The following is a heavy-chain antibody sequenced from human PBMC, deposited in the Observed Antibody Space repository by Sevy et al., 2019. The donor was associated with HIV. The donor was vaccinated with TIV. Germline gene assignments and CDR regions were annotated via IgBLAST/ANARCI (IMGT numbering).Heavy chain of an antibody. CDR1: GYTFTDNY. J-gene: IGHJ4*02. CDR2: FNPLSGGT. D-gene: IGHD1-26*01. Sequence: ASVKVSCKTFGYTFTDNYIHWVRQAPGQGLEWMGRFNPLSGGTKSGQQFQGRVTMTRDTSISTAYMEVSRLRFDDTAVYYCAREAGSTYYGLLDYWGQGSLVTVSS. V-gene: IGHV1-2*06. CDR3: AREAGSTYYGLLDY.